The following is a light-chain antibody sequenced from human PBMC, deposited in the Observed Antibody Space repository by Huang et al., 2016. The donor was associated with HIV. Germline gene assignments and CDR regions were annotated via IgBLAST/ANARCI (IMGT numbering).Light chain of an antibody. J-gene: IGKJ1*01. Sequence: DIQMTQSPSTLSAFVGDRVTITCRPSHRICRWFAWYQQTPGKAPNLLISNASKLESGVPSRFRGNGSGIKFTLTISGLQPDDLATYYCQQQWTFGQGTKVEI. V-gene: IGKV1-5*01. CDR2: NAS. CDR1: HRICRW. CDR3: QQQWT.